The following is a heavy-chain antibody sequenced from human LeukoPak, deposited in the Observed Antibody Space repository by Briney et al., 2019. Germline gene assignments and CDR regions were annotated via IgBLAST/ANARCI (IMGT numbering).Heavy chain of an antibody. CDR2: IDYSGST. CDR1: GGSIRSHY. V-gene: IGHV4-59*11. D-gene: IGHD3-22*01. Sequence: PSETLSLTCTVSGGSIRSHYWSWIRQTPGKGLEWIGYIDYSGSTRYNPSLQSRVTISVDTSKNQFSLKLTSVTATDTAVYYCARLINNDNSGDADTFDMWGQGTVVTV. J-gene: IGHJ3*02. CDR3: ARLINNDNSGDADTFDM.